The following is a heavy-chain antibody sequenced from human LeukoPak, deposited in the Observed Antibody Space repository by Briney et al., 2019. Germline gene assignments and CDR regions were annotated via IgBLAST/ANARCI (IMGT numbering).Heavy chain of an antibody. J-gene: IGHJ5*02. CDR3: ARDKIPYDSSAP. D-gene: IGHD3-22*01. V-gene: IGHV4-31*03. CDR1: GDSISSGTSH. CDR2: IYYTGGT. Sequence: PSETLSLTCTVSGDSISSGTSHWSWIRQFPGKGLEWIGYIYYTGGTYYNPSLRSRVSISVDTSKNQFSLELNSVTAADTAVYYCARDKIPYDSSAPWGQGTLVTVSS.